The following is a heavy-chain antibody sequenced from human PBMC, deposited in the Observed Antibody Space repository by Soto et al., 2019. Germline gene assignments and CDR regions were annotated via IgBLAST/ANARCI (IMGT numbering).Heavy chain of an antibody. CDR3: ARGYCTNGVCPGGAFDI. D-gene: IGHD2-8*01. Sequence: QVQLQESGPGLVKPSQTLSLTCTVSGGSISSGGYYWSWIRQHPGKGLEWIGYIYYSGSTYYNPSVKSRVTISVDTSKNQFSLKLSSVTAADTAVYYCARGYCTNGVCPGGAFDIWGQGTMVTVSS. V-gene: IGHV4-31*03. J-gene: IGHJ3*02. CDR2: IYYSGST. CDR1: GGSISSGGYY.